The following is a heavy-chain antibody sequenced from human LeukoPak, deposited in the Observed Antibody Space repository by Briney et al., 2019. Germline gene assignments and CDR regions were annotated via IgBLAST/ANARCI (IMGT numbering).Heavy chain of an antibody. D-gene: IGHD3/OR15-3a*01. V-gene: IGHV4-59*01. Sequence: PSETLSLTCAVSGGFINNFYWSWIRQPPGKGLEWIGDIYYSGSTTYNPSLKSRITISVDTPKNQFSLKVSSVTAADTAVYYCARYCWTMTYYYYMDVWGKGTTVTVSS. CDR2: IYYSGST. CDR1: GGFINNFY. J-gene: IGHJ6*03. CDR3: ARYCWTMTYYYYMDV.